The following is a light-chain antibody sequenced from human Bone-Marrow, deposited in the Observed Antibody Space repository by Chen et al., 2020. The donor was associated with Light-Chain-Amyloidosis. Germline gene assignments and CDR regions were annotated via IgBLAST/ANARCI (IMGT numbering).Light chain of an antibody. CDR2: GSS. CDR1: QTFSSNY. J-gene: IGKJ4*01. V-gene: IGKV3-20*01. CDR3: QQYGTSPLT. Sequence: EIVLTQSPGPLSLSPGEGANLSCRASQTFSSNYLTWYQQKFGQAPRLLIYGSSSRATGIPDRFTGSGSGTDFTLTSNRLEPEDVAMYYCQQYGTSPLTFGGGTKVEIK.